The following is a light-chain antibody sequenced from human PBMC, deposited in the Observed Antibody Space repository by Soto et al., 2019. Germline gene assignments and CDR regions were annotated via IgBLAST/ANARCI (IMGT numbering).Light chain of an antibody. CDR1: SSDVGASNY. CDR3: SSKRDSSTLFV. J-gene: IGLJ1*01. V-gene: IGLV2-14*01. Sequence: LTRPASVSGSPGHSITISSTGTSSDVGASNYVSWYQHQPGKVPKLLIYEVTNRPAGVSDRFSGSKSGNTASLTISGLQAEDEADYYCSSKRDSSTLFVFGTGTKVTVL. CDR2: EVT.